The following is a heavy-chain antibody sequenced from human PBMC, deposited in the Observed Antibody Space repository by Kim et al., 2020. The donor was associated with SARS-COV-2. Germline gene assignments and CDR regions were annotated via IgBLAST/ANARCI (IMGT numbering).Heavy chain of an antibody. CDR3: AAVFGISTTCSGLEGDAFDI. V-gene: IGHV1-58*02. CDR2: IVVGSGHT. J-gene: IGHJ3*02. D-gene: IGHD2-2*01. CDR1: GFTFTSSA. Sequence: SVKVSCKASGFTFTSSAIQWVRQPRGQRPEWIGWIVVGSGHTNYAQKFQERLTITSDMSTTTAYMELSSLGYEDTAVYYCAAVFGISTTCSGLEGDAFDIWGQGTMVTVSS.